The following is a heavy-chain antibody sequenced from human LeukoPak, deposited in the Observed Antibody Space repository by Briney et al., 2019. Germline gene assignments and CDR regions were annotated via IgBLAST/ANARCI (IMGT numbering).Heavy chain of an antibody. Sequence: GGPLRLSCAASGFTFSIYAMSWVRQAPRKGLEWVSAISRSGDTTNYADSVTGRFTISRDNSKNTLHLQMNNLRAEDTAIYYCAKALPGWGSEGDWGQGTLVTVSS. CDR2: ISRSGDTT. D-gene: IGHD1-26*01. CDR3: AKALPGWGSEGD. V-gene: IGHV3-23*01. CDR1: GFTFSIYA. J-gene: IGHJ4*02.